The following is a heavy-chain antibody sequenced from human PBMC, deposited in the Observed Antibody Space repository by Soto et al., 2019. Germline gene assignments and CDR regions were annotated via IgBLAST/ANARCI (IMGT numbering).Heavy chain of an antibody. D-gene: IGHD2-15*01. V-gene: IGHV3-23*01. Sequence: PGGSLRLSCAASGFTFSSYAMSWVRQAPGKGLEWVSAISGSGGSTYYADSVKGRFTISGDNSKNTLYLQMNSLRAEDTAVYYCAKGMDIVVVVAAIHYYYYGMDVWGQGTTVTVSS. J-gene: IGHJ6*02. CDR3: AKGMDIVVVVAAIHYYYYGMDV. CDR1: GFTFSSYA. CDR2: ISGSGGST.